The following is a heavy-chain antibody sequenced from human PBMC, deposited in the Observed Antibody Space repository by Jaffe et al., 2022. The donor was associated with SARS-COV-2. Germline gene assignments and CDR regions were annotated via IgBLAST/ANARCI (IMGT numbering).Heavy chain of an antibody. Sequence: QVQLQESGPGLVKPSQTLSLTCTVSGGSISSGSYYWSWIRQPAGKGLEWIGRIYTSGSTNYNPSLKSRVTISVDTSKNQFSLKLSSVTAADTAVYYCAREKGNWNDDRVGFDPWGQGTLVTVSS. CDR3: AREKGNWNDDRVGFDP. CDR2: IYTSGST. J-gene: IGHJ5*02. D-gene: IGHD1-20*01. V-gene: IGHV4-61*02. CDR1: GGSISSGSYY.